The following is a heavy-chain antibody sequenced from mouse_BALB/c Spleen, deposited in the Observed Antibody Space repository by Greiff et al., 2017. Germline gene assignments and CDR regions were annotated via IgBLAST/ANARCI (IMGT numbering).Heavy chain of an antibody. CDR2: ISYSGST. CDR3: ARTGDYYAMDY. CDR1: GYSITSDYA. J-gene: IGHJ4*01. Sequence: DVKLVESGPGLVKPSQSLSLTCTVTGYSITSDYAWNWIRQFPGNKLEWMGYISYSGSTSYNPSLKSRISITRDTSKNQFFLQLNSVTTEDTATYYCARTGDYYAMDYWGQGTSVTVSS. V-gene: IGHV3-2*02.